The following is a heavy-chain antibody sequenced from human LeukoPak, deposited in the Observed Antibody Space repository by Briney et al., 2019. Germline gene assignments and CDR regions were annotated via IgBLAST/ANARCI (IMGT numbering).Heavy chain of an antibody. D-gene: IGHD1-26*01. V-gene: IGHV4-39*01. CDR2: IYDSGST. J-gene: IGHJ6*02. CDR1: GGSIRSSYYY. Sequence: SETLSLTCTVSGGSIRSSYYYWGWIRQPPGKGLEWIGSIYDSGSTYYNPSLKSRVTISVDTSKNQFSLKLNSVTAADTAVYYCARGGLAGGSYYYYGMDVWGQGTTVTVSS. CDR3: ARGGLAGGSYYYYGMDV.